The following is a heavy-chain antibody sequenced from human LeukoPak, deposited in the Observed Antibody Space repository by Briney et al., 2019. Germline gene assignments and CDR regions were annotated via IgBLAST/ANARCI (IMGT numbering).Heavy chain of an antibody. J-gene: IGHJ5*02. CDR2: INHSGST. Sequence: SETLPLTCTVSGGSISSSSYYWGWIRQPPGKGLEWIGEINHSGSTNYNPSLKSRVTISVDTSKNQFSLKLSSVTAADTAVYYCARGGRITMVRGVPRPFDPWGQGTLVTVSS. D-gene: IGHD3-10*01. CDR3: ARGGRITMVRGVPRPFDP. CDR1: GGSISSSSYY. V-gene: IGHV4-39*07.